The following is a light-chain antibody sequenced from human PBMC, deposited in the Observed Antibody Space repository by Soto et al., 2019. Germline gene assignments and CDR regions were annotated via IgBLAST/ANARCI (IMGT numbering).Light chain of an antibody. CDR3: QQSFSTPPT. CDR1: QSIGTY. CDR2: AAS. J-gene: IGKJ2*01. Sequence: DIQMTQSPSSPSASVGDRVTITCRASQSIGTYLNWYLQKPGKAPQLLIHAASSLQTGVPSRFSGSGSGTEFTLTISSLQPEDFASFYCQQSFSTPPTFGQGTKLAIK. V-gene: IGKV1-39*01.